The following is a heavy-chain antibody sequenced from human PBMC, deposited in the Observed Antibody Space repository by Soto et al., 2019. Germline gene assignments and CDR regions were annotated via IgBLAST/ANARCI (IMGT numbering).Heavy chain of an antibody. CDR3: AHWGPGQQLVQVYFQH. J-gene: IGHJ1*01. V-gene: IGHV2-5*02. Sequence: GSGPTLVNPTQTLTLTCTFSGFSLSTSGVGVGWIRQPPGKALEWLALIYWDDDKRYSPSLKSRLTITKDTSKNQVVLTMTNMDPVDTATYYCAHWGPGQQLVQVYFQHWGQGTLVTVSS. D-gene: IGHD6-13*01. CDR2: IYWDDDK. CDR1: GFSLSTSGVG.